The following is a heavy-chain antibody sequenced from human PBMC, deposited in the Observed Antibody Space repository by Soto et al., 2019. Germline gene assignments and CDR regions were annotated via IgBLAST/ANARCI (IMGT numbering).Heavy chain of an antibody. CDR3: ARDGKVDIDRGGYYYYDMDV. CDR2: IFISGSA. V-gene: IGHV4-61*01. CDR1: VGSVGIGINY. J-gene: IGHJ6*02. Sequence: PSETLSLTCTVSVGSVGIGINYWTWIRQPPGEGLEWIGNIFISGSANYDPSLKIRVTISVDTSKNQFSLKLTSVTAADTAVYYCARDGKVDIDRGGYYYYDMDVWGQGTTVTVSS. D-gene: IGHD5-12*01.